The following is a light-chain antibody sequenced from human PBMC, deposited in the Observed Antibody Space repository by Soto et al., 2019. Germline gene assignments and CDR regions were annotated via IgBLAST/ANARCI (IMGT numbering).Light chain of an antibody. J-gene: IGKJ4*01. V-gene: IGKV1-5*01. CDR1: QNISRW. Sequence: DIQMTQSPSTLSASVGDRVTITCRASQNISRWLAWYQQKPGKAPKLLISAAYTLQSGVPSRFSGSGSGTAFTITISSLQPEDFATYYCQQLNSYPLTCGGGTKVDIK. CDR3: QQLNSYPLT. CDR2: AAY.